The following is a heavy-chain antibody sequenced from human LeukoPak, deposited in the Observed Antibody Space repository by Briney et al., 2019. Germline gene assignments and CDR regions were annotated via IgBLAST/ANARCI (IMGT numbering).Heavy chain of an antibody. CDR3: ARAGPQYCSGGSCYLVAFDI. CDR1: GFTFSSYS. V-gene: IGHV3-21*01. D-gene: IGHD2-15*01. Sequence: PGGSLRLSCAASGFTFSSYSMNWVRQAPGKGLEWVSSISSSSSYIYYADSVKGRFTISRDNAKNSLYLQMNSLRAEDTAVYYCARAGPQYCSGGSCYLVAFDIRGQGTMVTVSS. J-gene: IGHJ3*02. CDR2: ISSSSSYI.